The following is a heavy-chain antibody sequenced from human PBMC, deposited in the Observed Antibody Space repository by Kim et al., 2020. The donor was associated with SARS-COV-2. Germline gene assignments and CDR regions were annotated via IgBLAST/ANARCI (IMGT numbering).Heavy chain of an antibody. D-gene: IGHD3-9*01. V-gene: IGHV3-23*03. Sequence: GGSLRLSCAASGFTFSSYAMSWVRQAPGKGLEWVSVIYSGGSSTYYADSVKGRFTISRDNSKNTLYLQMNSLRAEDTAVYYCAKTRSPSSADQHVLRYFDWLEKTEYYFDYWGQGTLVTVSS. CDR1: GFTFSSYA. CDR2: IYSGGSST. CDR3: AKTRSPSSADQHVLRYFDWLEKTEYYFDY. J-gene: IGHJ4*02.